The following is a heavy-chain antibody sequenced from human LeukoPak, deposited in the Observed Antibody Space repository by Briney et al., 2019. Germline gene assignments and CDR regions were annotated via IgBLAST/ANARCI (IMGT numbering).Heavy chain of an antibody. Sequence: SETLSLTCAVYGGSFSGYYWSWIRQPPGKGLEWIGEINHSGSTNYNPSLKSRVTISVDTSKNQFSLKLSSVTAADTAVYYCARAGWTTVDYWGQGTLVTVSS. CDR3: ARAGWTTVDY. D-gene: IGHD4-11*01. CDR1: GGSFSGYY. V-gene: IGHV4-34*01. CDR2: INHSGST. J-gene: IGHJ4*02.